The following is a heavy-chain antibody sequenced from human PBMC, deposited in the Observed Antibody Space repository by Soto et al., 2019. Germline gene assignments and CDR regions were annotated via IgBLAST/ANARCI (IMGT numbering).Heavy chain of an antibody. D-gene: IGHD2-2*01. Sequence: GGSLRLSCAASGLTVSDNFMSWVRQAPGKGLEWVSIIYSGGTTYYADSVKGRFTISRDNSKNTLYLQMDSLRAEDTAVYYCARDYCSSSGCYFYYGLDVWGQGTTVTVSS. CDR1: GLTVSDNF. CDR3: ARDYCSSSGCYFYYGLDV. V-gene: IGHV3-66*01. CDR2: IYSGGTT. J-gene: IGHJ6*02.